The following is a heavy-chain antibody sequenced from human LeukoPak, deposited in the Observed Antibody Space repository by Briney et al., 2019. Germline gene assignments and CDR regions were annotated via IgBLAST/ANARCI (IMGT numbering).Heavy chain of an antibody. J-gene: IGHJ4*02. V-gene: IGHV3-30*04. D-gene: IGHD3-22*01. Sequence: GGSLRLSCAASGFTFSSYAMHWVRQAPGKGLEWVAVISYDGSNKYYADSVKGRFTISRDNSKNTLYLQMNSLRAEDTAVYYCAKEVYYYDIFDYWGQGTLVTVSS. CDR1: GFTFSSYA. CDR3: AKEVYYYDIFDY. CDR2: ISYDGSNK.